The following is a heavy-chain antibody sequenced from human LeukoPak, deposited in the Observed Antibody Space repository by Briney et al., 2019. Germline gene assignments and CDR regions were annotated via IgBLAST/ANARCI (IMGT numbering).Heavy chain of an antibody. CDR3: ARLSRSSGYYRW. CDR2: IDTIGST. CDR1: GASIRSGNYY. J-gene: IGHJ4*02. D-gene: IGHD3-22*01. V-gene: IGHV4-61*02. Sequence: SQTLSLTCTVPGASIRSGNYYWSWIRQPAEKGLEWIGRIDTIGSTNYNPSLKSRVTISVDTSKNQFSLKLSSVTAADTAVYYCARLSRSSGYYRWWGQGTLVTVSS.